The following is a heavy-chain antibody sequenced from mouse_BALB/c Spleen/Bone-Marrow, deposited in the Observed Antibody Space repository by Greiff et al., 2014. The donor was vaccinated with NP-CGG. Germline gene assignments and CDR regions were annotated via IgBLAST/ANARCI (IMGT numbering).Heavy chain of an antibody. CDR1: GYTFTNYW. D-gene: IGHD1-1*01. CDR2: IEPSDSYT. J-gene: IGHJ2*02. V-gene: IGHV1-69*02. Sequence: VQLQQSGAEVVKPGASVKVSCKASGYTFTNYWMQWVKQRPGQGLVWIGEIEPSDSYTNYNQDFKGKATLTVDKSSSTAYMQLSSLTSEDSAVFYCARGRTTVVSDYWGQGTSLTVSS. CDR3: ARGRTTVVSDY.